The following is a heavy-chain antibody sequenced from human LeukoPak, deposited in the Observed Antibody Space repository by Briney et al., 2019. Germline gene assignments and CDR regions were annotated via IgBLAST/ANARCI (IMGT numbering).Heavy chain of an antibody. CDR3: ARSFGGSGYSSSWYEIDY. CDR1: GGSISSHY. CDR2: IYYSGST. Sequence: PSETLSLTCTVSGGSISSHYWSWIRQPPGKGLEWIGYIYYSGSTNYNPSLKSRVTISVDTSKNQFSLKLSSVTAADTAVYYCARSFGGSGYSSSWYEIDYWGQGTLVTVPS. D-gene: IGHD6-13*01. J-gene: IGHJ4*02. V-gene: IGHV4-59*11.